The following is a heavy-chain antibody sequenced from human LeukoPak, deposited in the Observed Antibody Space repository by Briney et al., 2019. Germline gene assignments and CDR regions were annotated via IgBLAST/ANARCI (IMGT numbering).Heavy chain of an antibody. J-gene: IGHJ4*02. CDR2: INPSGGST. D-gene: IGHD3-22*01. CDR1: GGTFSSYA. CDR3: ARDLVDYDSSGLDY. Sequence: ASVKVSCKASGGTFSSYAISWVRQAPGQGLEWMGIINPSGGSTSYAQKFQGRVTMTRDVSTSTVYMELSSLRSEDTAVYYCARDLVDYDSSGLDYWGQGTLVTVSS. V-gene: IGHV1-46*01.